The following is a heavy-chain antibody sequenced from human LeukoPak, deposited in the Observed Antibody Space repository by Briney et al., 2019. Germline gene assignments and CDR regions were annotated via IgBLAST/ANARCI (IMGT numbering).Heavy chain of an antibody. J-gene: IGHJ5*02. Sequence: PSQTLSLTCTLSGGSISTYYWSWVRQPPGKGLEWIGYIYYTGSTDYNPSLKSRVTMSVDTSKNQFSLKLSSVTAADTAVYSCARGSVRGEFDPWGQGTLVTVSS. CDR2: IYYTGST. D-gene: IGHD3-10*01. CDR3: ARGSVRGEFDP. CDR1: GGSISTYY. V-gene: IGHV4-59*01.